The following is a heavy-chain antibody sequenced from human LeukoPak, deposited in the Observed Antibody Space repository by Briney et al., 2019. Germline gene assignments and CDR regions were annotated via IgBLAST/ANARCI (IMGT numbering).Heavy chain of an antibody. D-gene: IGHD4-17*01. CDR3: ARGYGDPTDYYYYYMDV. CDR1: GGTFSSYA. J-gene: IGHJ6*03. Sequence: ASVKVSCKASGGTFSSYAISWVRQAPGQGLEWMGGIIPIFGAANYAQKFQGRVTITAGESTSTAYMELSSLRSEDTAVYYCARGYGDPTDYYYYYMDVWGKGTTVTISS. V-gene: IGHV1-69*13. CDR2: IIPIFGAA.